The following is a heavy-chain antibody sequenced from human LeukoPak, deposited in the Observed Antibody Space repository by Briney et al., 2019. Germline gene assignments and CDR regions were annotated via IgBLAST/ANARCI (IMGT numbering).Heavy chain of an antibody. V-gene: IGHV1-69*04. CDR2: IIPILGIA. D-gene: IGHD3-10*01. CDR1: GGTFSSYA. J-gene: IGHJ4*02. Sequence: SVKVSCKASGGTFSSYAISWVRQAPGQGLEWMGRIIPILGIANYAQKLQGRVTMTTDTSTSTAYMELRSLRSDDTAVYYCARDLTLGFGELLNYFDYWGQGTLVTVSS. CDR3: ARDLTLGFGELLNYFDY.